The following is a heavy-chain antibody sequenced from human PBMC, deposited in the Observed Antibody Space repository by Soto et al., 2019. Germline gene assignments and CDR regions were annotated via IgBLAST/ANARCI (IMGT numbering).Heavy chain of an antibody. J-gene: IGHJ5*02. D-gene: IGHD2-15*01. CDR3: VRESGYCSGGSCYGSWFDP. Sequence: PSETLSLTCTFSGGPISGYYWSWIRQPPGKGLEWIGYIYYSGSTNYNPSLKSRVTISVDTSKNQFSLKLSSVTAADTAVYYCVRESGYCSGGSCYGSWFDPWGQGTLVTVSS. V-gene: IGHV4-59*01. CDR1: GGPISGYY. CDR2: IYYSGST.